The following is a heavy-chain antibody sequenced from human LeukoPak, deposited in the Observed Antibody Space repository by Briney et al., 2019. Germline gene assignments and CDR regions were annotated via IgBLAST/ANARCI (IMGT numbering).Heavy chain of an antibody. CDR3: ARERRYCSGGSCYSDFDY. D-gene: IGHD2-15*01. Sequence: PSETLSLTCTVSGGSISSYYWSWIRQPPGKGLEWIGYIYYSGSTNYNPSLKSRVTISVDTSKNQFSLKLSSVTAADTAVYYCARERRYCSGGSCYSDFDYWGQGTLVTVSS. V-gene: IGHV4-59*01. CDR1: GGSISSYY. J-gene: IGHJ4*02. CDR2: IYYSGST.